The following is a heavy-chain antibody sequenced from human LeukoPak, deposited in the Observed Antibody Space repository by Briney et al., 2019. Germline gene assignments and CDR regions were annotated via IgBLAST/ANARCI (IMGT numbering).Heavy chain of an antibody. CDR3: ARDRAMISTTDAFDI. J-gene: IGHJ3*02. D-gene: IGHD3-22*01. CDR1: GFTFSSYA. Sequence: PGGSLRLSCAASGFTFSSYAMHCVRQAPGKGLEWVAVISYDGSNKYYADSVKGRFTISRDNSKNTLYLQMNSLRAEDTAVYYCARDRAMISTTDAFDIWGQGTMVTVSS. V-gene: IGHV3-30-3*01. CDR2: ISYDGSNK.